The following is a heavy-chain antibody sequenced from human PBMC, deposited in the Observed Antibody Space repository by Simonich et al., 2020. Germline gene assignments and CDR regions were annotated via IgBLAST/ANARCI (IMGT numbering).Heavy chain of an antibody. J-gene: IGHJ4*02. CDR1: GYSVTSYW. V-gene: IGHV5-51*03. CDR3: VRPDSGYDYFDY. Sequence: EVKLVQSGAEVKKPGESLKISCNGSGYSVTSYWIGWGRQMPGKGLEWMGIIYPGYSEPKNSPPFQGQVTISADKSISPAYLQWSSLKASDTAMYYCVRPDSGYDYFDYWGQGTLFTVSS. CDR2: IYPGYSEP. D-gene: IGHD5-12*01.